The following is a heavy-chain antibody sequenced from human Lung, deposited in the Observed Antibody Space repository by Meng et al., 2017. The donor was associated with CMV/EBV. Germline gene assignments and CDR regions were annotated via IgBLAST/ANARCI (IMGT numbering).Heavy chain of an antibody. CDR3: ARVQAGSFDV. Sequence: SETLSLTCTVSGDSITDYYWIWIRQPPGKAPQYIGDVFYTGSTTYNPSLKGRVIISLDSSKSQFSLKLSSVTAADTAVYYCARVQAGSFDVWGQGKMVTGSS. CDR1: GDSITDYY. J-gene: IGHJ3*01. CDR2: VFYTGST. V-gene: IGHV4-59*01.